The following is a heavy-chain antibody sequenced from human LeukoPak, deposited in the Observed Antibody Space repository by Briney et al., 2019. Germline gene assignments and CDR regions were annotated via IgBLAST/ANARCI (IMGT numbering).Heavy chain of an antibody. D-gene: IGHD5-12*01. CDR1: GFIFSSYW. Sequence: GGSLRLSCAASGFIFSSYWMTWVRQAPGKGLEWVANIKQDGSVKHYVDSVKGRFTISRDNAKKSLYLQMDSLRAEDTAVYYCARDGFVWVSGIGYGWFDSWGQGTLVAVSS. J-gene: IGHJ5*01. CDR2: IKQDGSVK. V-gene: IGHV3-7*05. CDR3: ARDGFVWVSGIGYGWFDS.